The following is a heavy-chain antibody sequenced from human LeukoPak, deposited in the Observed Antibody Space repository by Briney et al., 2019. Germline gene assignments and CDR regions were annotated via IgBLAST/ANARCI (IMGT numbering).Heavy chain of an antibody. J-gene: IGHJ6*03. CDR1: GGSISSSNYY. Sequence: SETLSLTCTVSGGSISSSNYYWGWIRQPPGKGLEWIGTIYYSGTTYYNPSLESRDTIFEDTSKNQFSLMLTSVTAADTAVYYCARQISDYYYYYMDVWGKGTTVTVSS. CDR2: IYYSGTT. D-gene: IGHD2-15*01. V-gene: IGHV4-39*01. CDR3: ARQISDYYYYYMDV.